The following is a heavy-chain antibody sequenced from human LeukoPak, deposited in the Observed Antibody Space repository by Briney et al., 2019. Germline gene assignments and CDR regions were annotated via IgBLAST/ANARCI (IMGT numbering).Heavy chain of an antibody. Sequence: PSETLSLTCTVSGGSISSGSYYWSWIRQPAGKGLEWIGRIYTSGSTNYNPSLKSRVTISVDTSKNQFSLKLSSVTAADTAVYYCASELLDGIAAAGTFGYWGQGTLVTVSS. V-gene: IGHV4-61*02. J-gene: IGHJ4*02. CDR2: IYTSGST. D-gene: IGHD6-13*01. CDR1: GGSISSGSYY. CDR3: ASELLDGIAAAGTFGY.